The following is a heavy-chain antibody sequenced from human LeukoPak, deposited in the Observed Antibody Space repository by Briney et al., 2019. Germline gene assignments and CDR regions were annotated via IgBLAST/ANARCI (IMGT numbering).Heavy chain of an antibody. D-gene: IGHD6-19*01. CDR2: INPSGGST. CDR3: ARGQSGWGDY. V-gene: IGHV1-46*01. Sequence: ASVKVSCKASGYTFTGYYMHWVRQAPGQGLEWMGWINPSGGSTSYAQKLQGRVTMTRDTSTSTVYMELSSLRSEDTAVYYCARGQSGWGDYWGQGTLVTVSS. J-gene: IGHJ4*02. CDR1: GYTFTGYY.